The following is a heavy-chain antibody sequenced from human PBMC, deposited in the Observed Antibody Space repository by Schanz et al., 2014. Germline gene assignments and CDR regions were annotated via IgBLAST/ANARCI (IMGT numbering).Heavy chain of an antibody. Sequence: QVQLVQSGTQVKKPGASVRVSCKASEYTLGAYSLHWGRQAPGQGLEWMGIVNPSVRGTHFAREFQGRVTVTSDTSTSTVYMELSGLRSEDTAVYYCAGAFDSSGYYFDYWGQGTLVTVSS. D-gene: IGHD3-22*01. J-gene: IGHJ4*02. CDR2: VNPSVRGT. CDR1: EYTLGAYS. V-gene: IGHV1-46*03. CDR3: AGAFDSSGYYFDY.